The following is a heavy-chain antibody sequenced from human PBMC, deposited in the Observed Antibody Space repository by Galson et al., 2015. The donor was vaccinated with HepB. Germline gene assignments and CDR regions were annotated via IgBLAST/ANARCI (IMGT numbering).Heavy chain of an antibody. CDR1: GASVDDNDYS. J-gene: IGHJ4*02. D-gene: IGHD2-21*02. V-gene: IGHV4-31*03. CDR3: ATDMVTKVLAY. CDR2: RSYRGAS. Sequence: TLSLTCKVSGASVDDNDYSWAWVRQRPGQGLEWMGHRSYRGASQLTPFFQSRMSISLDDSANEVALTLIYVTAADSAVYYCATDMVTKVLAYWSQGTPVTV.